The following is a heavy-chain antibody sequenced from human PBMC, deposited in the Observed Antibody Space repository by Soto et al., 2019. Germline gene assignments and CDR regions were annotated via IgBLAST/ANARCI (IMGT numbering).Heavy chain of an antibody. J-gene: IGHJ5*02. V-gene: IGHV1-18*01. D-gene: IGHD7-27*01. CDR3: ARSGGGNYWGNWFDP. Sequence: QVQLVQSGAEVKKPGASVKVSCKASGHTFAKYGITWVRQAPGQGFEWMGWISAYNGNTKYAQKFQGRVTMTTDTPTTIAYMELRCLISDDTAVYYGARSGGGNYWGNWFDPWGQGTLVTVSS. CDR2: ISAYNGNT. CDR1: GHTFAKYG.